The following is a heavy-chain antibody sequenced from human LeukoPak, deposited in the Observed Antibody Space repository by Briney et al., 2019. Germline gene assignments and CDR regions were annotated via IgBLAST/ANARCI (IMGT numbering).Heavy chain of an antibody. CDR1: GYTFTGYY. CDR2: INPNSGGT. Sequence: ASVKVSCKASGYTFTGYYMHWVRQAPGQGLEWMGRINPNSGGTNYAQKFQGRVTMTRDTSISTAYMELSRLRSDDTAVYYCARDAHPLTVDIVATIGYWGQGTLVTVSS. J-gene: IGHJ4*02. D-gene: IGHD5-12*01. CDR3: ARDAHPLTVDIVATIGY. V-gene: IGHV1-2*06.